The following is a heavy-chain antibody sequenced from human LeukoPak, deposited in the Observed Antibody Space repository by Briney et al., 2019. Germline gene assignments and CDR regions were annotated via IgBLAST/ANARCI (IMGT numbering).Heavy chain of an antibody. CDR2: IVSSGNTK. D-gene: IGHD3-3*01. Sequence: PGGSLRLSCVASGFTLSIYEMNWVRQAPGKGLEWISYIVSSGNTKYYADSVKGRFTISRDNAKNSLYLQMNSLRAEDTAVYYCARDSRFLVYYFDYWGQGTLVTVSS. CDR3: ARDSRFLVYYFDY. V-gene: IGHV3-48*03. CDR1: GFTLSIYE. J-gene: IGHJ4*02.